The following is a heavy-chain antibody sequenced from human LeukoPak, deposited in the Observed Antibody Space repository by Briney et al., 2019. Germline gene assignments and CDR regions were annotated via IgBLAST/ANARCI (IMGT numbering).Heavy chain of an antibody. CDR3: ARGRRYGGGLRPHDY. V-gene: IGHV4-34*01. CDR1: GGSFSGYY. CDR2: INHSGST. Sequence: SETLSLTCAVYGGSFSGYYWGWIRQPPGKGLEWIGEINHSGSTNYNPSLKSRVTISVDTSKNQFSLKLSSVTAADTAVYYCARGRRYGGGLRPHDYWGQGTLVTVSS. D-gene: IGHD3-10*01. J-gene: IGHJ4*02.